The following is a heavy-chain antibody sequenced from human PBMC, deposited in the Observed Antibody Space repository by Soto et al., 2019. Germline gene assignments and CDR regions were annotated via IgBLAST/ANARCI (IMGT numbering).Heavy chain of an antibody. CDR1: GGSISSYY. CDR3: ARHNYGSGSTYFDY. CDR2: YSGST. J-gene: IGHJ4*02. D-gene: IGHD3-10*01. Sequence: PSETLSLTCTVSGGSISSYYWSWIRQPPGKGLEWIGYYSGSTNYNPSLKSRVTISVDTSKNQFSLKLNSMTAADTAVYYCARHNYGSGSTYFDYWGQGTLVTVSS. V-gene: IGHV4-59*08.